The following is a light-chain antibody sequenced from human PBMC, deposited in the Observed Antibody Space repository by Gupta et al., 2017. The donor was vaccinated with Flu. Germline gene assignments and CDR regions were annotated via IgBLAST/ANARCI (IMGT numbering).Light chain of an antibody. Sequence: DIQRTQTPSSFSASVGDRDTITCRASQSISSYLNWYQQRPGNAPKLLFFAASSLQSGVPSRFSGSGSGTDFTLTIRSLQPEDFATYYCQQSYSTPYSFDQGTKLEIK. J-gene: IGKJ2*03. V-gene: IGKV1-39*01. CDR3: QQSYSTPYS. CDR2: AAS. CDR1: QSISSY.